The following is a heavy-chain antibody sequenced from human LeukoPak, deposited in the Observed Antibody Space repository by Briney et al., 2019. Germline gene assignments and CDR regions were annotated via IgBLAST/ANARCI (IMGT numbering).Heavy chain of an antibody. CDR2: INGGGGTT. V-gene: IGHV3-23*01. Sequence: PGGSLRLSCAVSGFTFSSYAMSWVRQAPGKGLEWVSAINGGGGTTSYADSVKGRFTISRDNSKDTLYLQMNSLRAEDTAVYYCARGVAVSSRIAAVWGQGTLVTASS. CDR3: ARGVAVSSRIAAV. D-gene: IGHD6-13*01. CDR1: GFTFSSYA. J-gene: IGHJ4*02.